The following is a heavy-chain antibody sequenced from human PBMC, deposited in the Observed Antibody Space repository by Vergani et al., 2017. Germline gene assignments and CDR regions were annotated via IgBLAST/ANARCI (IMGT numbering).Heavy chain of an antibody. Sequence: QVQLVQSGAEVKKPGSSVKVSCKASGGTFSSYAISWVRQAPGQGLEWMGGIIPIFGTANYAQKFQGRVTITADESTSTAYMELSSLRSEDTAVYYCARRIGHFWSGYYTGIEYYMDVWGKGTTVTVSS. V-gene: IGHV1-69*01. CDR3: ARRIGHFWSGYYTGIEYYMDV. J-gene: IGHJ6*03. CDR1: GGTFSSYA. D-gene: IGHD3-3*02. CDR2: IIPIFGTA.